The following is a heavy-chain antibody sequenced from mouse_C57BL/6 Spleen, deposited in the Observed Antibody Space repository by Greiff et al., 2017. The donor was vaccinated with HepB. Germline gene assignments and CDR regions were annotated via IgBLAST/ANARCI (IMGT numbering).Heavy chain of an antibody. V-gene: IGHV14-2*01. CDR1: GFNIKDYY. CDR3: AQQGYSTGFAY. D-gene: IGHD2-5*01. Sequence: VQLQQSGAELVKPGASVKLSCTASGFNIKDYYMHWVKQRTEQGLEWMGRIDHEDGETTYAQKFQGKAIVTADTSPNTAYLQLSSLTSEDTSVYYCAQQGYSTGFAYWGQGTLVTVSA. CDR2: IDHEDGET. J-gene: IGHJ3*01.